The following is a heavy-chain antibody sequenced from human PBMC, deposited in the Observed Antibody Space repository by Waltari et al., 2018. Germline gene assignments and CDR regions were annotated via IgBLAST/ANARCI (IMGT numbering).Heavy chain of an antibody. Sequence: EVQVLESGGDLVQPGGSLRLSCVAAGFDFVNSAMSWVRQTPGKGLAWVSTMTGTGGGPLYANSPYYADSVKGRFTISRDNSKNTSYLQMSSLNAEDTAIYYCAKGSGMDVWGQGTTVTVSS. CDR2: MTGTGGGPLYANSP. V-gene: IGHV3-23*01. J-gene: IGHJ6*02. CDR3: AKGSGMDV. CDR1: GFDFVNSA.